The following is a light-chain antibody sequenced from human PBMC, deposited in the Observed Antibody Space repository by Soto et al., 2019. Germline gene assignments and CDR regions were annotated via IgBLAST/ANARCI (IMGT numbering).Light chain of an antibody. CDR1: QSISSW. CDR2: KAS. Sequence: DIQMTQSPSTLSTSVGDRVTITCRASQSISSWLAWYQQKPGKAPKLLIYKASSLESGVPSRFSGSGSGTEFTLTISSLQPDDFATYYCQQSNIYPWTFGQGTKVEIK. J-gene: IGKJ1*01. V-gene: IGKV1-5*03. CDR3: QQSNIYPWT.